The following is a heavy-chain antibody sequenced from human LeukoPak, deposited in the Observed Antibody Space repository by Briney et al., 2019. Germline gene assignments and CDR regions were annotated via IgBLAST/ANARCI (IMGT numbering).Heavy chain of an antibody. V-gene: IGHV4-59*11. D-gene: IGHD6-6*01. CDR2: IYYSGST. CDR1: GGSFSSHY. CDR3: ARMQYSSSSLFDY. Sequence: SETLSLTCTVSGGSFSSHYWSWIRQPPGKGLEWIGYIYYSGSTNYNPSLKSRVTISVDTSKNQFSLKLSSVTAADTAVYYCARMQYSSSSLFDYWGQGTLVTVSS. J-gene: IGHJ4*02.